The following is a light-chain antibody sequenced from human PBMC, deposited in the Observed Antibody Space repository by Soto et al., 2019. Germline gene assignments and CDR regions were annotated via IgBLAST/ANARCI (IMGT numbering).Light chain of an antibody. V-gene: IGLV1-40*01. J-gene: IGLJ2*01. CDR2: GNN. Sequence: QAVVTQPPSVSGAPGQRVTISCTGSSSNIGAGYDVHWYQQLPGTAPKLLIFGNNNRPSGVPDRFSGSKSGTSASLAITGLQAEDEADYHCQSYDSSLSASVFGGGTKLTVL. CDR3: QSYDSSLSASV. CDR1: SSNIGAGYD.